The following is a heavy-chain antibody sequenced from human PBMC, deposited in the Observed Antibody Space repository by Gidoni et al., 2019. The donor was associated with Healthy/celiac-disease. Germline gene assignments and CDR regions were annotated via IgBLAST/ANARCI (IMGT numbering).Heavy chain of an antibody. D-gene: IGHD3-22*01. J-gene: IGHJ4*02. V-gene: IGHV3-48*02. CDR1: GFTSSSYS. Sequence: EAQLVESGGGWVQPGGSRRLSCAASGFTSSSYSMNWVRQAPGKGLEWVAYIGSNSSTIYYADSVKGRFTISRDNAKNSLYLQMNSLRDEDTAVYYCARDTYYDSSGYDYWGQGTLVTVSS. CDR3: ARDTYYDSSGYDY. CDR2: IGSNSSTI.